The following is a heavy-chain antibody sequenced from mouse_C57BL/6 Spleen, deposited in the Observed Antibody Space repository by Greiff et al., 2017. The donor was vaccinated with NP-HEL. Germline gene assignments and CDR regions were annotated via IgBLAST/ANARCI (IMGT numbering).Heavy chain of an antibody. CDR2: IDPEDGDT. J-gene: IGHJ3*01. V-gene: IGHV14-1*01. CDR3: TRNCYGHSYGFAY. CDR1: GFNIKDYY. D-gene: IGHD1-1*01. Sequence: VQLQQSGAELVRPGASVKLSCTASGFNIKDYYMHWVKQRPEQGLEWIGRIDPEDGDTEYAPKFQGKATMTADTSSNTAYLQLSSLTSEDTAVYYCTRNCYGHSYGFAYWGQGTLFTVSA.